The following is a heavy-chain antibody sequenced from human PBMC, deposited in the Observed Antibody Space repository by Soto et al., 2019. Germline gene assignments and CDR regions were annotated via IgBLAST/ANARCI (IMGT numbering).Heavy chain of an antibody. CDR3: AKGKSGYYPSDY. V-gene: IGHV3-30*18. Sequence: QVQLVESGGGVVQPGRSLRLSCASCRFTFSSYGLQWVRQAPGKGLEWVAVISYDGSDKYYADSVKGRFTISRDNSKNTLYLQMNSLRAADTAVYYCAKGKSGYYPSDYWGQGTLVTVSS. J-gene: IGHJ4*01. CDR2: ISYDGSDK. D-gene: IGHD3-3*01. CDR1: RFTFSSYG.